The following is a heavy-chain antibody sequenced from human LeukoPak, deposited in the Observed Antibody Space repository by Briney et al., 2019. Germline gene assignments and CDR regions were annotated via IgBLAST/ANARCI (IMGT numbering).Heavy chain of an antibody. J-gene: IGHJ4*02. D-gene: IGHD4-17*01. Sequence: SETLSLTCTVSGGSIRSYYWSWLRQPPGKGLEWIGYIDYSGSTNYNPSLKSRVTISVDTSKNQFSLNLSSVTAADTAVYYCAREQARYGDFDYWGQGTLVTVSS. CDR3: AREQARYGDFDY. CDR1: GGSIRSYY. CDR2: IDYSGST. V-gene: IGHV4-59*01.